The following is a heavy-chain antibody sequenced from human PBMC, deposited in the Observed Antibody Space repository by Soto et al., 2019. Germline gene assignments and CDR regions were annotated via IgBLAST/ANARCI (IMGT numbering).Heavy chain of an antibody. CDR1: CGSIISYY. Sequence: SETLSLTCTFSCGSIISYYWSWIRQPPGKGLEWIGYIYYSGSTNYNPSLKSRVTISVDTSKNQFSLRLNSVTDADTAVYYCARGHYYYYHVDVWGLGTTVTVSS. CDR2: IYYSGST. V-gene: IGHV4-59*01. J-gene: IGHJ6*02. CDR3: ARGHYYYYHVDV.